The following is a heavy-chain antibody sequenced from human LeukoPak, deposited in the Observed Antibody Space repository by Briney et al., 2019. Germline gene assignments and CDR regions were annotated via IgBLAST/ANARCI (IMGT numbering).Heavy chain of an antibody. CDR3: AREGYSSSWYYFDY. D-gene: IGHD6-13*01. CDR1: GFTFSIHG. Sequence: GGSLRLSCAASGFTFSIHGMNWVRQAPGKGLEWVSSISSSSSYIYYADSVKGRFTISRDNAKNSLYLQMNSLRAEDTAVYYCAREGYSSSWYYFDYWGQGTLVTVSS. V-gene: IGHV3-21*01. J-gene: IGHJ4*02. CDR2: ISSSSSYI.